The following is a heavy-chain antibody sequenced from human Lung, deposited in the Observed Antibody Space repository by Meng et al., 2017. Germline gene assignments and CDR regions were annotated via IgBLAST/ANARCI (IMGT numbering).Heavy chain of an antibody. Sequence: EVARVDAGGGLVQPGGSLRLSCAASGFTFRSYWMHWVRQAPGKGLVWVSRIRGDGGSIVYADSVKGRFTISRDNAKNTLFLQMNSLRAEDTAVYYCARESGYFEYWGQGILVTVSS. CDR1: GFTFRSYW. J-gene: IGHJ4*02. CDR3: ARESGYFEY. CDR2: IRGDGGSI. V-gene: IGHV3-74*03.